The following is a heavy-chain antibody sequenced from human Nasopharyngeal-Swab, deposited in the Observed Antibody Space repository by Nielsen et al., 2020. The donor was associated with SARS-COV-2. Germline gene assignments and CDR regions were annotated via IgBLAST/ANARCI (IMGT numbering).Heavy chain of an antibody. D-gene: IGHD1-1*01. CDR1: GFTFDA. J-gene: IGHJ4*02. V-gene: IGHV3-9*01. CDR3: AKIASGTSNYFDY. CDR2: ISWNSGSI. Sequence: GGSLRLSCAASGFTFDAMHWVRQAPGKGLELVSGISWNSGSIGYADSVKGRFTISRDNAKNSLYLQMNSLRAEDTALYYCAKIASGTSNYFDYWGQGTLVTVSS.